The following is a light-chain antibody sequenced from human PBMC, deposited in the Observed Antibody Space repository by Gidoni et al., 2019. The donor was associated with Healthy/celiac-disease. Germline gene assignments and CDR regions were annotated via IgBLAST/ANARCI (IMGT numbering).Light chain of an antibody. Sequence: EIVLTQSPATLSWSPGERATLSCWASQSVSSYLAWYQQKPGQAPRLLIYDASNRATGIPARFSGSGSGTDFTLTISSLEPEDFAVYYCQQRSNWPLYTFGQGTKLEIK. V-gene: IGKV3-11*01. CDR2: DAS. CDR1: QSVSSY. J-gene: IGKJ2*01. CDR3: QQRSNWPLYT.